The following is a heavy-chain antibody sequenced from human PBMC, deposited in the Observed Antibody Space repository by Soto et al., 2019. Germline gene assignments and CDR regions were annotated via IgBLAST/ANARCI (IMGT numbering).Heavy chain of an antibody. CDR3: TTQGGSGSYYNVDY. J-gene: IGHJ4*02. CDR2: IKSKTDGGTT. CDR1: GFTFSNAW. D-gene: IGHD3-10*01. Sequence: GGSLRLSCAASGFTFSNAWMSWVRQAPGKGLEWVGRIKSKTDGGTTDYAAPVKGRFTISRDDSKNTLYLQMNSLKTGDTAVYYCTTQGGSGSYYNVDYWGQGTLVTVSS. V-gene: IGHV3-15*01.